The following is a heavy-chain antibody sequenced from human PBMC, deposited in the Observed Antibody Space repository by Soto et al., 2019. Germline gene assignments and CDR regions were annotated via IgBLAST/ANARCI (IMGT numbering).Heavy chain of an antibody. CDR3: AREGFYDYVWGSYRPRYFQH. V-gene: IGHV1-18*01. D-gene: IGHD3-16*02. CDR2: ISAYNGNT. CDR1: GYTYTSYG. Sequence: QVPLVQSGAEVKKPGASVKVSCKASGYTYTSYGISWVRQAPGQGLEWMGWISAYNGNTNYAQKLQGRVTMTTDTSTSTAYMELRSLRSDDTAVYYCAREGFYDYVWGSYRPRYFQHWGQGTLVTVSS. J-gene: IGHJ1*01.